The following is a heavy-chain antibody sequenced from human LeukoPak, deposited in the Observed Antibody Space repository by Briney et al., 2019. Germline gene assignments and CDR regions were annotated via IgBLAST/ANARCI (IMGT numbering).Heavy chain of an antibody. J-gene: IGHJ4*02. CDR2: ISAYNGNT. V-gene: IGHV1-18*01. CDR1: GYTFTSYG. Sequence: ASVKVSCKASGYTFTSYGISWVRQAPGQGLEWMGWISAYNGNTNYAQKLQGRVTMTTDTSTSTAYMELRSLRSDDTAVYYCARVYYYGSGSLRYYLDYWGQGTLVTVSS. D-gene: IGHD3-10*01. CDR3: ARVYYYGSGSLRYYLDY.